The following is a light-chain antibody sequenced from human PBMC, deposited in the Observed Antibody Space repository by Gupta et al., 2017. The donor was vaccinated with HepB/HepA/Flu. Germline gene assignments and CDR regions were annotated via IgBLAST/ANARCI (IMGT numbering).Light chain of an antibody. Sequence: SYDLTQPPSVSVSPGQTARITCSGVVVAKTYARWIQQKPGHAPVLVIYKDSERPSGIPARFAGSSSGTTVTLTISGAQVEDEADYYCYSAADNNLVFGGGTKLTVL. CDR2: KDS. CDR1: VVAKTY. J-gene: IGLJ2*01. V-gene: IGLV3-27*01. CDR3: YSAADNNLV.